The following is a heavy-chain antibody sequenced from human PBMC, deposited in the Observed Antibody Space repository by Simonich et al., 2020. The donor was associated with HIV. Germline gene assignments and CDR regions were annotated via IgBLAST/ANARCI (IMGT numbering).Heavy chain of an antibody. V-gene: IGHV4-59*01. CDR3: ARAPDYGANVYFDY. CDR2: INYSGST. Sequence: QVQLKESGPGLVKPSETLSLTCTVSGGSIRNYYWSWLRQPPGKELEWLGCINYSGSTNYNSSLKSRVTISVDTSKNQFSLKMTSVTAADTAVYYCARAPDYGANVYFDYWGQGTLVTVSS. D-gene: IGHD4-17*01. J-gene: IGHJ4*02. CDR1: GGSIRNYY.